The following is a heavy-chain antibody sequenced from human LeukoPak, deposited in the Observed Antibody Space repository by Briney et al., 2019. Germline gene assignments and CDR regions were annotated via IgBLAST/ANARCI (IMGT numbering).Heavy chain of an antibody. CDR2: IRSKAYGGTT. D-gene: IGHD3-22*01. V-gene: IGHV3-49*04. CDR3: TRDLSHYYYDSSAKGGY. CDR1: GFTFGDYA. Sequence: GGSLRLSCTASGFTFGDYAMSWVRQAPGKGLERVGFIRSKAYGGTTEYAASVKGRFTISRDDSKSIAYLQMNSLKTEDTAVYYCTRDLSHYYYDSSAKGGYWGQGTLVTVSS. J-gene: IGHJ4*02.